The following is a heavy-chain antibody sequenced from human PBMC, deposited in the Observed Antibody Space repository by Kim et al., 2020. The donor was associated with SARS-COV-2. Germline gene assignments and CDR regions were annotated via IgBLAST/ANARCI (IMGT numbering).Heavy chain of an antibody. CDR1: GGTFSSYA. Sequence: SVKVSCKASGGTFSSYAISWVRQAPGQGLEWMGGIIPIFGTANYAQKFQGRVTITADESTSTAYMELSSLRSEDTAVYYCARACTSCYSSAEYFQHWGQGTLVTVSS. CDR2: IIPIFGTA. V-gene: IGHV1-69*13. J-gene: IGHJ1*01. D-gene: IGHD2-2*01. CDR3: ARACTSCYSSAEYFQH.